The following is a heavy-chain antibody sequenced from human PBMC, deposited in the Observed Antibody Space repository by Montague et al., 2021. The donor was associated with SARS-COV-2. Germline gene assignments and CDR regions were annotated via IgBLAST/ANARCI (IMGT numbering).Heavy chain of an antibody. CDR1: GGSFSGYY. CDR3: ARGRAVTTFYYYYYGMDV. V-gene: IGHV4-34*01. D-gene: IGHD4-17*01. Sequence: SETLSLTCAVYGGSFSGYYWSWIRQPPGKGLEWIGEINHSGSTNYKPSLKSRVTISVDTSKNQFSLKLSSLTAADTAVYYCARGRAVTTFYYYYYGMDVWGQGTTVTVSS. CDR2: INHSGST. J-gene: IGHJ6*02.